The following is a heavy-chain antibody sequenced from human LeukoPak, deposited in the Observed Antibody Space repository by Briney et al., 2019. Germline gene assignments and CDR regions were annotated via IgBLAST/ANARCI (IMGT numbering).Heavy chain of an antibody. V-gene: IGHV1-8*01. D-gene: IGHD3-22*01. CDR1: GYTFTSHD. J-gene: IGHJ3*02. CDR2: MNPNSGNT. Sequence: ASVKVSCKASGYTFTSHDINWVRQATGQGLEWMGWMNPNSGNTGYAQKFQGRVTMTRDTSINTAYMELHSLRSGDTAVYYCARGQSETYYYDSSGSPDIWGQGTMVTVSS. CDR3: ARGQSETYYYDSSGSPDI.